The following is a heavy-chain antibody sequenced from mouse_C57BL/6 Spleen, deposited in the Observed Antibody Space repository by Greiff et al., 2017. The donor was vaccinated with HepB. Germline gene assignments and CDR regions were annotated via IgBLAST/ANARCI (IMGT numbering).Heavy chain of an antibody. CDR3: ARSSDGYYAWFAY. J-gene: IGHJ3*01. CDR1: GFTFTDYY. V-gene: IGHV7-3*01. Sequence: EVKLVESGGGLVQPGGSLSLSCAASGFTFTDYYMSWVRQPPGKALEWLGFIRNKANGYTTEYSASVKGRFTISRDNSQSILYLQMNALRAEDSATYYCARSSDGYYAWFAYWGQGTLVTVSA. D-gene: IGHD2-3*01. CDR2: IRNKANGYTT.